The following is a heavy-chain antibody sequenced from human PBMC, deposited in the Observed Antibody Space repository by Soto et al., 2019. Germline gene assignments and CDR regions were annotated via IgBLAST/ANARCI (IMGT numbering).Heavy chain of an antibody. V-gene: IGHV1-18*01. CDR2: ISAYNGNT. D-gene: IGHD2-21*01. CDR1: GYTFTSYG. CDR3: ARVPVVIQSGANQGSFDY. J-gene: IGHJ4*02. Sequence: QVQLVQSGAEVKKPGASVKVSCKASGYTFTSYGISWVRQAPGQGLEWMGWISAYNGNTNYAQKLQGRVTMTTDTSTSTAYMELRSLRSDDTAVYYCARVPVVIQSGANQGSFDYWGQGTLVTVSS.